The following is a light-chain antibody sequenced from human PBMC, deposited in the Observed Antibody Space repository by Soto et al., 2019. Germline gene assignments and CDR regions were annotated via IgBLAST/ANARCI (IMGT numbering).Light chain of an antibody. CDR1: QSVSSN. J-gene: IGKJ4*01. CDR3: QQYVRSPAT. CDR2: AAS. V-gene: IGKV3-20*01. Sequence: EIVITQSPYTLYVYTGEGATLPCRASQSVSSNLAWYQHKPGQAPRLLIFAASSRATGIPDRFSGSGSGTDFTLAISRLEPEDFAVYYCQQYVRSPATFGGGTKVDIK.